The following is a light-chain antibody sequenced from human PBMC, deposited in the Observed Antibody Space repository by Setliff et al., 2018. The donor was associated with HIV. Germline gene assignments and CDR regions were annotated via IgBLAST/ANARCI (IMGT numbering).Light chain of an antibody. CDR2: DAI. CDR3: MSYLSTNSYV. J-gene: IGLJ1*01. Sequence: QSVLTQPASVSGTPGQSITISCTGSSSDIGTYDRVSWYQQRPDGGPRLIIYDAIHRPSGFPHRFSGSKSGNTASLTISGLQTEDEADYYCMSYLSTNSYVFGTGTHLTVL. V-gene: IGLV2-14*03. CDR1: SSDIGTYDR.